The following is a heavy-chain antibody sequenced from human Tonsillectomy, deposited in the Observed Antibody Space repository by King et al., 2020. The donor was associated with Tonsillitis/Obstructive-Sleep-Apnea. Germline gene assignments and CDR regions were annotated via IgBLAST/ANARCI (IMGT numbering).Heavy chain of an antibody. CDR2: IYSGGST. J-gene: IGHJ3*02. V-gene: IGHV3-53*01. CDR1: GFTVSSNY. Sequence: VQLVESGGGLIQPGGSLRLSCAASGFTVSSNYMSWVRQAPGKGLEWVSVIYSGGSTYYSDSVKGRFTISRDNSKNTLYLQMNSLRAEDTAVYYCAREPIPTGRLRSALDIWGQGTMVTVSS. D-gene: IGHD4-17*01. CDR3: AREPIPTGRLRSALDI.